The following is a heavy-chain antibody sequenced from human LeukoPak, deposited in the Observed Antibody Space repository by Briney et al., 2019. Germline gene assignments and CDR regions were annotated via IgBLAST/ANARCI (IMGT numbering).Heavy chain of an antibody. CDR3: ARDLRDGYSSFDY. V-gene: IGHV1-69*05. Sequence: VASVKVSCKASGGTFSSYAISWVRQAPGQGLEWMGRIIPIFGTANCAQKFQGRVTITTDESTSTAYMELSSLRSEDTAVYYCARDLRDGYSSFDYWGQGTLVTVSS. CDR2: IIPIFGTA. J-gene: IGHJ4*02. D-gene: IGHD5-24*01. CDR1: GGTFSSYA.